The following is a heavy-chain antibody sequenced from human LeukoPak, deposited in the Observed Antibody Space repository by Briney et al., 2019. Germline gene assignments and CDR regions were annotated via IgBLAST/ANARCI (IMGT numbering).Heavy chain of an antibody. Sequence: PSETLSLTCAVSGGSISSYYWSWIRQPPGKGLEWIGYIYYSRSTNYNPSLKSRVTISVDTSKNQFSLKLSSVTAADTAVYYCARGDYRPDYWGQGTLVTVSS. CDR2: IYYSRST. J-gene: IGHJ4*02. D-gene: IGHD4-11*01. V-gene: IGHV4-59*01. CDR1: GGSISSYY. CDR3: ARGDYRPDY.